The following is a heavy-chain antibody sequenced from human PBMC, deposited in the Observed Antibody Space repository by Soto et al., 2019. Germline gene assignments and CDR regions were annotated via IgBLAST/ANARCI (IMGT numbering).Heavy chain of an antibody. CDR3: ARCASGCYYKYYAMDV. CDR1: GFTFSTYS. CDR2: ISGRSSAI. V-gene: IGHV3-48*02. Sequence: EVQLVESGGGLVQPGGSLRLSCAASGFTFSTYSLTWVRQAPGQGLEWVSYISGRSSAIYYADSVKGRFTISRDNAKNSLYLQMNSLRDEDTAVYYCARCASGCYYKYYAMDVWGQGTTVTVSS. D-gene: IGHD3-22*01. J-gene: IGHJ6*02.